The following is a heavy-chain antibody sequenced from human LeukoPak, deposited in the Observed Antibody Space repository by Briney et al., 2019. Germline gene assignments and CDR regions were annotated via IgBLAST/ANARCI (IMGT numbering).Heavy chain of an antibody. D-gene: IGHD3-10*01. V-gene: IGHV1-2*06. CDR3: AREPATMVRGVLLGRFDP. CDR1: GYTCTGYY. Sequence: ASVKVTCKASGYTCTGYYMHWVRQAPGQGLEWMGRINPDSGGANYAQKFQGGVTMTRDTSISTAYMDLSRLRSDDTAVYYCAREPATMVRGVLLGRFDPWGQGTLVTVSS. CDR2: INPDSGGA. J-gene: IGHJ5*02.